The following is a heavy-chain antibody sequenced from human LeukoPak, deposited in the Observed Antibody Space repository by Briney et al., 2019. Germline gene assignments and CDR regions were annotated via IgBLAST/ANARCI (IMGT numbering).Heavy chain of an antibody. CDR1: GGSFSGYY. V-gene: IGHV4-34*01. Sequence: SETLSLTCAVYGGSFSGYYWSWVRQPPGKGLEWIGEIYHSGSTNYNPSLKSRVTIAVDESKNQFSLKLSSVTAADTAVYYCARASHDYGDYSHFDYWGQGTLVTVSS. CDR2: IYHSGST. CDR3: ARASHDYGDYSHFDY. D-gene: IGHD4-17*01. J-gene: IGHJ4*02.